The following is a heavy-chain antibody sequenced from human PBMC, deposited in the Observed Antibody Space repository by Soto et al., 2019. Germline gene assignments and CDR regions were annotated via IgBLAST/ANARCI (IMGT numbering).Heavy chain of an antibody. CDR3: ARDPQNYSGYDWAANWFDP. D-gene: IGHD5-12*01. J-gene: IGHJ5*02. Sequence: ASVKVSCKASGYTFTGYYMHCARQAPGQGLEWMGWINPNSGGTNYAQKFQGWVTMTRDTSISTAYMELSRLRSDDTAVYYCARDPQNYSGYDWAANWFDPWGQGTLVTVSS. V-gene: IGHV1-2*04. CDR1: GYTFTGYY. CDR2: INPNSGGT.